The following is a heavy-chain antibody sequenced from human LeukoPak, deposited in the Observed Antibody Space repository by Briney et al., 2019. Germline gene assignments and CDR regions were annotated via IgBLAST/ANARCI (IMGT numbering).Heavy chain of an antibody. CDR3: ARETASGYLGFDF. Sequence: GASVKVSCKASGYTFTSYGISWVRQAPGQGLEWMGWISAYGHTKLARNLQARVTVTIDTSTTTAYMELRSLSSDDTAVYFCARETASGYLGFDFWGQGTLITVSS. CDR1: GYTFTSYG. V-gene: IGHV1-18*01. CDR2: ISAYGHT. D-gene: IGHD3-3*01. J-gene: IGHJ4*02.